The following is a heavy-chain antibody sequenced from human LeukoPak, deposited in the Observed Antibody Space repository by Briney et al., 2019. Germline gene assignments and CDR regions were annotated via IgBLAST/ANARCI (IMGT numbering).Heavy chain of an antibody. CDR3: ARDVDYDFWSGYNWFDP. V-gene: IGHV1-2*02. D-gene: IGHD3-3*01. Sequence: ASVKVSCKASGYTFTGYYMHWVRQAPGQGLEWMGWINPNSGGTNYAQKFQGRVTMTRDTSISTAYMELSRPRSDDTAVYYCARDVDYDFWSGYNWFDPWGQGTLVTVSS. CDR2: INPNSGGT. CDR1: GYTFTGYY. J-gene: IGHJ5*02.